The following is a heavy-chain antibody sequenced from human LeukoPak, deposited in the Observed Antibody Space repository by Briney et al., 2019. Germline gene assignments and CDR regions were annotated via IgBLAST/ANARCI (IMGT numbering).Heavy chain of an antibody. Sequence: GGSLRLSCAASGFTFSSYSMNWVRQAPGKGLEWVSSISSSSSYIYYADSVKGRFTISRDNAKNSLYLQMNSLRAEDTAVYYCARDQGYGSGSYYLDYWGQGTLVTVSS. J-gene: IGHJ4*02. D-gene: IGHD3-10*01. CDR3: ARDQGYGSGSYYLDY. CDR2: ISSSSSYI. CDR1: GFTFSSYS. V-gene: IGHV3-21*01.